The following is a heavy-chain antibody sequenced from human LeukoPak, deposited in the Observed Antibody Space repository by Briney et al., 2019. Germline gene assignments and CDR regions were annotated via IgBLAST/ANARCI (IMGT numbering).Heavy chain of an antibody. D-gene: IGHD3-10*01. J-gene: IGHJ6*03. CDR2: IYYSGST. Sequence: SQTLSLTCTVSGGSISSGGYYWSWIRQPPGKGLEWIGYIYYSGSTNYNPSLKSRVTISVDTSKNQFSLKLSSVTAADTAVYYCARDVRGSGMDVWGKGTTVTVSS. CDR1: GGSISSGGYY. CDR3: ARDVRGSGMDV. V-gene: IGHV4-61*08.